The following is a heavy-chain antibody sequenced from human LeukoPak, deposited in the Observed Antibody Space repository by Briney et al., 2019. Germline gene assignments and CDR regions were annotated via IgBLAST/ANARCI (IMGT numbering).Heavy chain of an antibody. V-gene: IGHV4-34*01. Sequence: SETLSLTCAVYGGSFSGYYWSWIRQPPGKGLEWIGEINHSGSTNYNPSLKSRVTISVDTSKNQFSLKLSFVTAADTAVYYCARRRAVYSSSWYFDYWGQGTLVTVSS. CDR2: INHSGST. CDR3: ARRRAVYSSSWYFDY. CDR1: GGSFSGYY. J-gene: IGHJ4*02. D-gene: IGHD6-13*01.